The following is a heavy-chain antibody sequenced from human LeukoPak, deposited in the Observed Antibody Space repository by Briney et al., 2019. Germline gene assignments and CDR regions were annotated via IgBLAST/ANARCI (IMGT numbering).Heavy chain of an antibody. D-gene: IGHD6-13*01. CDR1: GFTFSSYS. CDR3: ARGLWNPAAAGLGYYYYYYYGMDV. CDR2: ISSSSSYI. V-gene: IGHV3-21*01. Sequence: NSGGSLRPSCAASGFTFSSYSMNWVRQAPGKGLEWVSSISSSSSYIYYADSVKGRFTISRDNAKNSLYLQMNSLRAEDTAVYYCARGLWNPAAAGLGYYYYYYYGMDVWGQGTTVTVSS. J-gene: IGHJ6*02.